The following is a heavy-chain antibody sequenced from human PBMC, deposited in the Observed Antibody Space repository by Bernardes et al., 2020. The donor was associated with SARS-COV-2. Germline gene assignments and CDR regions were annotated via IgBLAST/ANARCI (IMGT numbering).Heavy chain of an antibody. Sequence: GGSLRLSCAASGFTFTSYAMNWVRQAPGKGLEWVSAISGGGSSTYYADSVKGRFTISRDNSKNTLYLQMNSLRAEDTAVYYCAKALGGHLGSGISRFDYWGQGTLVTVSS. CDR2: ISGGGSST. CDR1: GFTFTSYA. J-gene: IGHJ4*02. V-gene: IGHV3-23*01. D-gene: IGHD3-10*01. CDR3: AKALGGHLGSGISRFDY.